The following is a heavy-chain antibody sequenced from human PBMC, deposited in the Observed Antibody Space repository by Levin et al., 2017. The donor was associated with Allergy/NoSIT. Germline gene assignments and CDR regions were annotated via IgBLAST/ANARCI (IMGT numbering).Heavy chain of an antibody. D-gene: IGHD3-9*01. Sequence: PGGSLRLSCKGSGYSFTSYWIGWVRQMPGKGLEWMGIIYPGDSDTRYSPSFQGQVTISADKSISTAYLQWSSLKASDTAMYYCARLPASYYDILTGYYNYYYMDVWGKGTTVTVSS. J-gene: IGHJ6*03. CDR2: IYPGDSDT. V-gene: IGHV5-51*01. CDR1: GYSFTSYW. CDR3: ARLPASYYDILTGYYNYYYMDV.